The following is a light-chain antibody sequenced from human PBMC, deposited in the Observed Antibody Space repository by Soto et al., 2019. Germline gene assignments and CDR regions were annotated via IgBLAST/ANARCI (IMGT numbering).Light chain of an antibody. V-gene: IGKV1-5*01. Sequence: DIQMTQSPSILSSSFGDRVTITCRASQTIRSLLAWYQQKPGKAPKALIYDASRLGSGVPSRFSGSGSGTEFTLTISRLQTDDFATYYCQQYQTYETFGQGVRLEIK. CDR1: QTIRSL. J-gene: IGKJ5*01. CDR2: DAS. CDR3: QQYQTYET.